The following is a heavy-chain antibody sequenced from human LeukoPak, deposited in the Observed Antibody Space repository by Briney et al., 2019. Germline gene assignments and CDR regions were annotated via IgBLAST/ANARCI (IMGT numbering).Heavy chain of an antibody. D-gene: IGHD2-2*01. V-gene: IGHV3-23*01. CDR1: GFTFRSYA. Sequence: GGSLRLSCAASGFTFRSYAVLWVRQSPGRGLEWVSDIWCSGGSIYCADSVKGRFTISRDNSKNPLYLQMNSLRAEETAVYYCAKWGGDIVVVPAANYFDYGGQGTLVTVSS. CDR3: AKWGGDIVVVPAANYFDY. J-gene: IGHJ4*02. CDR2: IWCSGGSI.